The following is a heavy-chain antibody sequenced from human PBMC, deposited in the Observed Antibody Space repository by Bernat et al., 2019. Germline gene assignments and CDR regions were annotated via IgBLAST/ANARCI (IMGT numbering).Heavy chain of an antibody. J-gene: IGHJ5*02. V-gene: IGHV3-30-3*01. CDR1: GFTFSSYA. CDR2: ISYDGSNK. CDR3: ARDKAFQWLIGYNWFDP. D-gene: IGHD6-19*01. Sequence: QVQLVESGGGLVKPGGSLRLSCAASGFTFSSYAMHWVRQAPGKGLEWVAVISYDGSNKYYADSVKGRFTISRDNSKNTLYLQMNSLRAEDTAVYYCARDKAFQWLIGYNWFDPWGQGTLVTVSS.